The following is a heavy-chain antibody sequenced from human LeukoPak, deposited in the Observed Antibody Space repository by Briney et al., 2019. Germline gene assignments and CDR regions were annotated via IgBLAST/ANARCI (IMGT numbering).Heavy chain of an antibody. V-gene: IGHV4-34*01. J-gene: IGHJ4*02. CDR1: GGSFSGYY. CDR2: INHSGST. D-gene: IGHD6-19*01. Sequence: NPSETLSLTCAVYGGSFSGYYWSWIRQPPGKGLEWIGEINHSGSTNYNPSPKSRVTISVDTSKNQFSLKLSSVTAADTAVYYCALRIAVAGTAFDYWGQGTLVTVSS. CDR3: ALRIAVAGTAFDY.